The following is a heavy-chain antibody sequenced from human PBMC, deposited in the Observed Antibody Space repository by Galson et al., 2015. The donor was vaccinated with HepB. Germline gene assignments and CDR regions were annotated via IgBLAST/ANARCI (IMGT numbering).Heavy chain of an antibody. D-gene: IGHD4-23*01. V-gene: IGHV3-23*01. CDR3: ARHLGYVTPSPNTFYYYGMDV. J-gene: IGHJ6*02. CDR2: ISGGGGSA. CDR1: GFTFSSYA. Sequence: SLRLSCAASGFTFSSYAMSWVRQGPGKGLEWVSVISGGGGSAYYADSVKGRFTISRGNSKNTLYLQMNSLRAEDTAIYYCARHLGYVTPSPNTFYYYGMDVWGQGTTVTVSS.